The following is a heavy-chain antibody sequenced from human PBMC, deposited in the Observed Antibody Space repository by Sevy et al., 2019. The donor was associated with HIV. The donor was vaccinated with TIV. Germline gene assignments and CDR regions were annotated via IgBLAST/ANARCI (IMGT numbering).Heavy chain of an antibody. Sequence: SETLSLTCTVSGVSISRYYWSWIRQPAGKGLEWIGRIYTSGSTNYNPSLKSRVTMSVDTSTNQFSLKLSSVTAADTAVYYCARVGTTVTTGFDYWGQGTLVTVSS. CDR3: ARVGTTVTTGFDY. D-gene: IGHD4-17*01. CDR2: IYTSGST. J-gene: IGHJ4*02. CDR1: GVSISRYY. V-gene: IGHV4-4*07.